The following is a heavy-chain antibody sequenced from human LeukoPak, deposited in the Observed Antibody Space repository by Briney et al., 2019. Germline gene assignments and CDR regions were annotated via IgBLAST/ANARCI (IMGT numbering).Heavy chain of an antibody. CDR2: IYYSGST. Sequence: SETLSLTCTVSGGPISSSSYYWGWIRQPPGTGLEWIGSIYYSGSTYYNPSLKSRVTISVDTSKNQFSLKLSSVTAADTAVYYCARLPGDIRYFDYWGQGTLVTVSS. D-gene: IGHD2-15*01. CDR1: GGPISSSSYY. V-gene: IGHV4-39*07. J-gene: IGHJ4*02. CDR3: ARLPGDIRYFDY.